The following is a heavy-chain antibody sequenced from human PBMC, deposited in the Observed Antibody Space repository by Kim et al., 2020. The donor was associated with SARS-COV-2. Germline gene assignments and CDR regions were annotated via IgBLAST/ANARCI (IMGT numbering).Heavy chain of an antibody. CDR2: ISGGGDST. CDR1: GFTFSSYA. V-gene: IGHV3-23*01. Sequence: GGSLRLSCAASGFTFSSYAMSWVRQAPGKGLEWVSGISGGGDSTYYAASVKGRFTIFRDNSKNTLYLQMNSLRAEDTAVYYCATGVGPNEVNWFDPWGQGTLVTVSS. CDR3: ATGVGPNEVNWFDP. J-gene: IGHJ5*02. D-gene: IGHD3-10*01.